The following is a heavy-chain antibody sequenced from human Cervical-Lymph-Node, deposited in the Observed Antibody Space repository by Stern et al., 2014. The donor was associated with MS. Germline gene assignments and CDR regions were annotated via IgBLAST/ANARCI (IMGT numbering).Heavy chain of an antibody. V-gene: IGHV2-5*01. Sequence: QITLKESGPTLVKPTQTLTLTCTFSGLSRNTSEVTVGWVRQPPGKALEWLALIYWNDDKRYSPSLKNRLTITKDTFENQVVLAMTNMDPADTATYYCVHTLRQRLVHRYFDTWGQGTLVTVSS. CDR3: VHTLRQRLVHRYFDT. D-gene: IGHD6-13*01. CDR2: IYWNDDK. J-gene: IGHJ4*02. CDR1: GLSRNTSEVT.